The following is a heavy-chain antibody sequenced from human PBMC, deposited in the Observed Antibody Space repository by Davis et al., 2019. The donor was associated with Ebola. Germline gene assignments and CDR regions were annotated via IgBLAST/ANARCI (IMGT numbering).Heavy chain of an antibody. D-gene: IGHD1-26*01. V-gene: IGHV3-15*01. CDR3: TLVGASGRAY. Sequence: GESLKISCATSGFTFRDAWMSWVRQAPGKGLEWVGRMKSNSDGGTADYAAPVKGRCTISRDDSKNTLYLEINSLKNEDTAMYYCTLVGASGRAYWGQGTLVTVSS. CDR2: MKSNSDGGTA. J-gene: IGHJ4*02. CDR1: GFTFRDAW.